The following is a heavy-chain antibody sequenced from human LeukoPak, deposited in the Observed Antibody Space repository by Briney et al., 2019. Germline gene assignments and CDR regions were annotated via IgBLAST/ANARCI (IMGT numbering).Heavy chain of an antibody. CDR3: ARSGMVRGVMSRWFDP. CDR2: ISGSGGST. V-gene: IGHV3-23*01. D-gene: IGHD3-10*01. J-gene: IGHJ5*02. CDR1: GFTFSSYA. Sequence: PGGSLRLSCAASGFTFSSYAMSWVRQAPGKGLEWVSAISGSGGSTYYADSVKGRFTISRDNSKNTLYLQMNSLRAEDTAVYYCARSGMVRGVMSRWFDPWGQGTLVTVSS.